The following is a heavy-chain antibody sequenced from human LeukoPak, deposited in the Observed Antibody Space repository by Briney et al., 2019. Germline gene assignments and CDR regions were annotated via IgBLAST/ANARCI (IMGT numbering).Heavy chain of an antibody. CDR1: GLIVSSNY. V-gene: IGHV3-53*01. D-gene: IGHD3-16*01. CDR2: IYSGGTT. Sequence: GGSLRLSCAASGLIVSSNYMSWVRQAAGKGLEWVSVIYSGGTTYYADSVKGRFSISRDNSKNTLYLQMNSLRAEDTAVYYCAKALGGSGYWGQGTLVTVSS. CDR3: AKALGGSGY. J-gene: IGHJ4*02.